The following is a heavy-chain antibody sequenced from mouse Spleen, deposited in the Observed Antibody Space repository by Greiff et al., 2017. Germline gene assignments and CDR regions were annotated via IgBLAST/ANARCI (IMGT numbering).Heavy chain of an antibody. Sequence: EVKLVESGGDLVKPGGSLKLSCAASGFTFSSYAMSWVRQTPDQGLEWVGTISPGGSYTYYPDSVKGRSTISRDNAKNTLYLQMSSLKSEDTAMYYCASLNWDYFDYWGQGTTLTVSS. D-gene: IGHD4-1*01. CDR1: GFTFSSYA. CDR3: ASLNWDYFDY. CDR2: ISPGGSYT. V-gene: IGHV5-6*01. J-gene: IGHJ2*01.